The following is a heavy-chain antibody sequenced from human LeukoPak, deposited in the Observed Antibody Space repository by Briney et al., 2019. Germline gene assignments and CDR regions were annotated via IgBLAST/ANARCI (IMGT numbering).Heavy chain of an antibody. CDR2: ISYDGSNK. V-gene: IGHV3-30-3*01. CDR1: GFTFSSYA. D-gene: IGHD6-19*01. J-gene: IGHJ4*02. Sequence: GGSLRLSCAASGFTFSSYAMHWVRQAPGKGLEWVAVISYDGSNKYYADSVKGRFTISRDNSKNTLYLQMNSLRAEDTAVYYCARGPQPYSSGWYGPFDYWGQGTLVTVSS. CDR3: ARGPQPYSSGWYGPFDY.